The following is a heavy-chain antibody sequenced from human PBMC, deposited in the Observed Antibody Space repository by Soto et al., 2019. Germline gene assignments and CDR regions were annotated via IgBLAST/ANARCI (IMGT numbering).Heavy chain of an antibody. CDR3: ARDIPKGACYLDS. J-gene: IGHJ4*02. CDR1: GFTFSSYW. V-gene: IGHV3-7*01. CDR2: INEDGSVK. D-gene: IGHD1-26*01. Sequence: EVQLVESGGGLVQPGGSLRLSCAASGFTFSSYWMTWVRQAPGRGLEWVANINEDGSVKGYVDSVKGRFTISRDNARKALNLQMNSLRAEDTAVYYCARDIPKGACYLDSWGRGTLVTVSS.